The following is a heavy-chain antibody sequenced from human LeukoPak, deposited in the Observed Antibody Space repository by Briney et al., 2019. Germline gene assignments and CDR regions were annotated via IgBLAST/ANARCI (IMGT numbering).Heavy chain of an antibody. CDR1: GGSFSGYY. J-gene: IGHJ4*02. CDR2: INHSGST. CDR3: ARHLPPRGYSYGARLYYFDY. Sequence: SETLSLTCAVYGGSFSGYYWSWIRQPPGEGLEWIGAINHSGSTNYNPSLKSRVTISVDTSKNQFSLKLSSVTAADTAVYYCARHLPPRGYSYGARLYYFDYWGQGTLVTVSS. V-gene: IGHV4-34*01. D-gene: IGHD5-18*01.